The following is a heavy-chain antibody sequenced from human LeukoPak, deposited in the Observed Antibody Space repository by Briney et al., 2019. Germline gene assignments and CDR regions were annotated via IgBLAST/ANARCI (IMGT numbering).Heavy chain of an antibody. Sequence: SETLSLTCTVSGGSLSSYYWSWIRQPPGKGLEWIGYIYYSGRTNYNPSLKSRVTISVDTSKNQFSLKLSSETAADTAVYYCASHLTGIAVAGLMYHAEEYWGQGTLVTVSS. CDR1: GGSLSSYY. J-gene: IGHJ4*02. CDR3: ASHLTGIAVAGLMYHAEEY. V-gene: IGHV4-59*01. CDR2: IYYSGRT. D-gene: IGHD6-19*01.